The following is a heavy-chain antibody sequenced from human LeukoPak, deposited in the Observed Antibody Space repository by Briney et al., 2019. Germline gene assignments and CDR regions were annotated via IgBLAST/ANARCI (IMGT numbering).Heavy chain of an antibody. Sequence: PSETLSLTCTVSGGSISSSSYYWGWIRQPPGKGLEWIGSIYYSGSTYYNPSLKSRVTISVDTSKNQFSLRLSSVTAADTAVYYCARVGYSGYDNRGSFDYWGQGTLVTVSS. CDR2: IYYSGST. D-gene: IGHD5-12*01. V-gene: IGHV4-39*07. CDR3: ARVGYSGYDNRGSFDY. CDR1: GGSISSSSYY. J-gene: IGHJ4*02.